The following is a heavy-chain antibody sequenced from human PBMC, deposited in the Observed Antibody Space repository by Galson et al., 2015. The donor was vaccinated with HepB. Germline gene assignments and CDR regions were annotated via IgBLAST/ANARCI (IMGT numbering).Heavy chain of an antibody. Sequence: SLRLSCAASGFTFSSYAMHWVRQAPGKGLEWVAVISYDGSNKYYADSVKGRFTISRDNSKNTLYLQMNSLRAEDTAVYYCAILPGVLLWFGDPHQTQTQLDPWGQGTLVTVSS. D-gene: IGHD3-10*01. CDR2: ISYDGSNK. CDR1: GFTFSSYA. CDR3: AILPGVLLWFGDPHQTQTQLDP. V-gene: IGHV3-30*04. J-gene: IGHJ5*02.